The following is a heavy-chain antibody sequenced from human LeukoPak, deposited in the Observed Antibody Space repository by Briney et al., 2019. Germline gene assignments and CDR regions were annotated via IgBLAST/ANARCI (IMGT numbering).Heavy chain of an antibody. V-gene: IGHV4-59*01. CDR1: GGSISSYY. CDR3: AGRLGARYDSSGYPGSLDY. CDR2: IYYSGST. Sequence: SETLSLTCTVSGGSISSYYWSWIRQPPGKGLEWIGYIYYSGSTNYNPSLKSRVTISVDTSKNQSSLKLSSVTAADTAVYYCAGRLGARYDSSGYPGSLDYWGQGTLVTVSS. D-gene: IGHD3-22*01. J-gene: IGHJ4*02.